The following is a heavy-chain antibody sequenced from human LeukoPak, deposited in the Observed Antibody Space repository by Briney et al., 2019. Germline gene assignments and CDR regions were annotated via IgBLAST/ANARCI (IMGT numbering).Heavy chain of an antibody. Sequence: GASVKVSCKASGYTFTSYGISWVRQAPGQGLEWMGWISAYNGNTNYAQKFQGRVTITADESTSTAYMELSSLRSEDTAVYYCAIKYGDPYYGMDVWGQGTTVTVSS. V-gene: IGHV1-18*01. CDR2: ISAYNGNT. J-gene: IGHJ6*02. CDR3: AIKYGDPYYGMDV. CDR1: GYTFTSYG. D-gene: IGHD4-17*01.